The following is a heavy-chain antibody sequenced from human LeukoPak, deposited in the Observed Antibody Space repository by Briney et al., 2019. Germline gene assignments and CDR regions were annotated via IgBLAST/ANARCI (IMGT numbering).Heavy chain of an antibody. CDR1: GFTFSNYW. CDR2: IKQDGSEK. V-gene: IGHV3-7*01. CDR3: AREGSGSYYKADAFDI. Sequence: PGGSLRLSCAASGFTFSNYWMSWVRQAPGKGLEWVANIKQDGSEKYYVDSVEGRFTISRDNAKNSLFLHMNSLRAEDTAVYYCAREGSGSYYKADAFDIWGQGTMVTVSS. D-gene: IGHD3-10*01. J-gene: IGHJ3*02.